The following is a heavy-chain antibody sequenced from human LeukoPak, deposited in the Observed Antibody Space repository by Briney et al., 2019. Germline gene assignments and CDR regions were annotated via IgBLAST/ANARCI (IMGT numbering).Heavy chain of an antibody. J-gene: IGHJ5*02. CDR2: IYYSGST. CDR1: GGSISSYY. D-gene: IGHD5-18*01. CDR3: ARVTAIEYNYGVWFDP. V-gene: IGHV4-59*01. Sequence: SETLSLTCTVSGGSISSYYWSWIRQPPGKGREWIGDIYYSGSTNYNPSLKSRVTISVDTSKNQFSLKLSSVTAADTAVYYCARVTAIEYNYGVWFDPWGQGTLVTVSS.